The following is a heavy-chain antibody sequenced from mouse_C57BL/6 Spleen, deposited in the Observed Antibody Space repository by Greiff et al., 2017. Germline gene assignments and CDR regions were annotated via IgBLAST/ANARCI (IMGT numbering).Heavy chain of an antibody. V-gene: IGHV1-72*01. D-gene: IGHD1-1*01. J-gene: IGHJ3*01. CDR1: GYNFKDYW. Sequence: VQLQQPGAELVKPGASVKLSCKASGYNFKDYWMHWVKQRTEQGLEWIGRIDPNGGGTTYNEKFKSKATLPADPPSNTAYMQLSSLTSEDTAVYYCARVALLPGFAYGGQGTRVTVSA. CDR2: IDPNGGGT. CDR3: ARVALLPGFAY.